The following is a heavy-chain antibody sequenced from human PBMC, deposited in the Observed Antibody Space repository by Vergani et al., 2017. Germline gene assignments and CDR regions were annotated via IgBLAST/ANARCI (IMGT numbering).Heavy chain of an antibody. CDR2: VDPEDGET. CDR3: ATTYCGGDCYPPRWDY. Sequence: VQLVQSGAEVKKPGSSVKVSCKASGGPFSSYAISWVRQAPGQGLEWMGLVDPEDGETIYAEKFQGRVTITADTSTDTAYMELSSLRSEDTAVYYCATTYCGGDCYPPRWDYWGQGTLVTVSS. CDR1: GGPFSSYA. V-gene: IGHV1-69-2*01. J-gene: IGHJ4*02. D-gene: IGHD2-21*02.